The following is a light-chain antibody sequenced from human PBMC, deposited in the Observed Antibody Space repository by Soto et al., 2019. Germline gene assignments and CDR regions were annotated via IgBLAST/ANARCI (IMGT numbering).Light chain of an antibody. Sequence: SVLXQPRSVSGSPGQSVTISCTGTSSDIGDYDYVSWYQHHAGKTPKLMIYDVTKRPSGVPDRFSGSKSGSTASLTISGLQADDEADYYCCSYADKYTYVFGTGTKVTVL. CDR1: SSDIGDYDY. V-gene: IGLV2-11*01. J-gene: IGLJ1*01. CDR3: CSYADKYTYV. CDR2: DVT.